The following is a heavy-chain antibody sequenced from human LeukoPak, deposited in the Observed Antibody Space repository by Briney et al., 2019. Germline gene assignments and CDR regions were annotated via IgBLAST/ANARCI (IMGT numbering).Heavy chain of an antibody. J-gene: IGHJ4*02. CDR2: IIPIFGTA. V-gene: IGHV1-69*01. D-gene: IGHD3-9*01. CDR3: ARLLRYFDWTHNGSLDY. CDR1: GGTFSSYA. Sequence: SVKVSCKASGGTFSSYAISWVRQAPGQGLEWMGGIIPIFGTANYAQKFQGRVTITADESTSTAYMELSSLRSEDTAVYYCARLLRYFDWTHNGSLDYWGQGTLVTVSS.